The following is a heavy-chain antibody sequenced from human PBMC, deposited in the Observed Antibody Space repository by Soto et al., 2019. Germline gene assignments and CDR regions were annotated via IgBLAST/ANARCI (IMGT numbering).Heavy chain of an antibody. Sequence: SETLSLTCTVSGGSVSNSYWGWIRQPPGKGLEWVAYVYYSGSTNYNPSLGSRVTISVDKSKNQFSLKMTSVTGADTAVYYCARGRSHEWELLVQYFDYWGQGTLVTVS. D-gene: IGHD1-26*01. J-gene: IGHJ4*02. CDR2: VYYSGST. V-gene: IGHV4-59*02. CDR1: GGSVSNSY. CDR3: ARGRSHEWELLVQYFDY.